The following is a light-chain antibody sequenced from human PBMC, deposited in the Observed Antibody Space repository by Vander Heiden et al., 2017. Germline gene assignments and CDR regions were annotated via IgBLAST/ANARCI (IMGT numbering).Light chain of an antibody. V-gene: IGLV2-14*03. CDR3: SAYTSSHTLV. J-gene: IGLJ3*02. CDR1: SSDVGGYNY. Sequence: QLALPQPASVSGCPGQSITLSCTGTSSDVGGYNYVSWYQQRPGKAPELMIYDVSTRPSGVSNRFSGSKSGNTASLTISGLQAEDEADYYCSAYTSSHTLVFGGGTKLTVL. CDR2: DVS.